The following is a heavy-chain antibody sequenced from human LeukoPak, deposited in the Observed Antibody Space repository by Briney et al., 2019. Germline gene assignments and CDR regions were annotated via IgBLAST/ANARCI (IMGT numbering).Heavy chain of an antibody. V-gene: IGHV3-7*01. CDR1: GFTFSSYW. CDR2: IKQDGSEK. Sequence: GGSLRLSCAASGFTFSSYWMSWVRQVPGKGLEWVANIKQDGSEKYYVDSVKGRFTISRDNAKNSLYLQMNSLRAEDTAVYYCARLMITFGGVILARFDYWGQGTLVTVSS. J-gene: IGHJ4*02. D-gene: IGHD3-16*01. CDR3: ARLMITFGGVILARFDY.